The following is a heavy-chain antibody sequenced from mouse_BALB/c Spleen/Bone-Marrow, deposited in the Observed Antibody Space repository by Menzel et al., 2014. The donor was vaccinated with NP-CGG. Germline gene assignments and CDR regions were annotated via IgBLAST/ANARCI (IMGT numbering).Heavy chain of an antibody. CDR3: ARDKGRVFFDY. Sequence: DVMLVESGEGLVQPGGSLRLSCAPSGFTFTDYYMNWVRQPPGKALEWLGFIRNKANGYTTEYSASVKGRFTISRDNSQNILYLQMNTLRAEDSATYYCARDKGRVFFDYWGQGTTLTVSS. CDR1: GFTFTDYY. J-gene: IGHJ2*01. CDR2: IRNKANGYTT. V-gene: IGHV7-3*02.